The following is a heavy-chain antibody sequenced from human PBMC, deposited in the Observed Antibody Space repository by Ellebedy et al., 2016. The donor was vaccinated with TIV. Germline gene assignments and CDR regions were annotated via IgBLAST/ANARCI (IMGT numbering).Heavy chain of an antibody. Sequence: AASVKVSCQASGYTFTSYGISWVRQAPGQGLEWVGWNSAYNGNTNYAQMLQGRVTMTTDTFTSTAYMELRSLRSDDTAVYYCARYCNSTTCSNWFDPWGQGTLVTVSS. CDR2: NSAYNGNT. CDR3: ARYCNSTTCSNWFDP. J-gene: IGHJ5*02. V-gene: IGHV1-18*04. CDR1: GYTFTSYG. D-gene: IGHD2-2*01.